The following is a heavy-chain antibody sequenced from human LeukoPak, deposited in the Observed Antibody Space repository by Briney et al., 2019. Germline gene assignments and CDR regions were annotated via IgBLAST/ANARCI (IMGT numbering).Heavy chain of an antibody. J-gene: IGHJ6*03. CDR2: IYTSGST. CDR3: ARENLAAAGTRGGYYYYYYMDV. V-gene: IGHV4-4*07. Sequence: PSETLSLTCTVFGGSISSYYWSWIRQPAGKGLEWIGRIYTSGSTNYNPSLKSRVTMSVDTSKNQFSLKLSSVTAADTAVYYCARENLAAAGTRGGYYYYYYMDVWGKGTTVTVSS. CDR1: GGSISSYY. D-gene: IGHD6-13*01.